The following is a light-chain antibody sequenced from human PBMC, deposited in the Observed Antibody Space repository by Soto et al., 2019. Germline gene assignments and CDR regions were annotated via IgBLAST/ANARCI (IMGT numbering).Light chain of an antibody. CDR2: AAS. CDR3: QQSYSSPRT. V-gene: IGKV1-39*01. CDR1: QTISTY. J-gene: IGKJ1*01. Sequence: DIQMTQSPSSLSASVGDRVTITCRASQTISTYLNWYQQKPGKAPKLLIDAASSLQSDVPSRFSGSGSGTDFTLSISSLQPEDFATYYCQQSYSSPRTFGQGTKVEIK.